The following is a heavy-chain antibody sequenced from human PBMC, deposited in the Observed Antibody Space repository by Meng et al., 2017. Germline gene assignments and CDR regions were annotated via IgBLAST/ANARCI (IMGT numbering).Heavy chain of an antibody. Sequence: QGHLVLSGAEVKEPLGASVKISCKASGYTFNNYAMHWVRQAPGQRLEWMGWINAGNGDTKFSQKFQGRVSISRDTSASTAYMELRSLRFEDTAVYYCATTLNYDFWSGFYYWGQGTLVTVSS. D-gene: IGHD3-3*01. CDR3: ATTLNYDFWSGFYY. V-gene: IGHV1-3*01. CDR1: GYTFNNYA. CDR2: INAGNGDT. J-gene: IGHJ4*02.